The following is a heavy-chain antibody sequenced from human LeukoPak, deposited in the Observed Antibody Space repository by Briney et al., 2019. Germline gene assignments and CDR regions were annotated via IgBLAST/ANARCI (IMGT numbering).Heavy chain of an antibody. CDR1: GWSFSGYY. D-gene: IGHD5-18*01. J-gene: IGHJ6*02. CDR2: INHSGST. Sequence: SETLSLTCAVYGWSFSGYYWSWIRQPPGKGLEWIGEINHSGSTNYNASLKRRVTISVEASKNHFSLNLSSVTAADTAVYYCARFRRNSLYSYGRPPHYYYYGMDVWAQETTVTVS. V-gene: IGHV4-34*01. CDR3: ARFRRNSLYSYGRPPHYYYYGMDV.